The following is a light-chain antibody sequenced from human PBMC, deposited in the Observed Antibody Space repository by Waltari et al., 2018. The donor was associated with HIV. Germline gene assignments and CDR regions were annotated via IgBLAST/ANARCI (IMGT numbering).Light chain of an antibody. V-gene: IGKV3-15*01. CDR3: QQYNSWPRT. J-gene: IGKJ1*01. CDR1: QSISGN. Sequence: DIVMTQSPATLSVSPGERVTLSCRASQSISGNLAWYQRRRGQATRHPIYGSSTRASGIPARFSGSVSGPEFSLTISSLQSEDFAIYYCQQYNSWPRTFGQGTKLEI. CDR2: GSS.